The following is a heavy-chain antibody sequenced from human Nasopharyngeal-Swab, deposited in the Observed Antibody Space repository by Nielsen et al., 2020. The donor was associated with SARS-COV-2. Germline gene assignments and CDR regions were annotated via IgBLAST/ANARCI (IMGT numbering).Heavy chain of an antibody. D-gene: IGHD5-24*01. J-gene: IGHJ3*02. CDR3: ARSRGRDGYNYAFDI. V-gene: IGHV3-33*01. Sequence: WIRQPPGKGLEWVAVIWCDGSNKYYADSVKGRFTISRDNSKNTLYLQMNSLRAEDTAVYYCARSRGRDGYNYAFDIWGQGTMVTVSS. CDR2: IWCDGSNK.